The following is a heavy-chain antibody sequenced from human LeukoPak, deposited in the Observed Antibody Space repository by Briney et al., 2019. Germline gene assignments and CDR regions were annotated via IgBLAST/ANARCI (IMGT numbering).Heavy chain of an antibody. CDR1: GRSIRISSYY. J-gene: IGHJ4*02. Sequence: SETLSLTCTVSGRSIRISSYYWRCIRQPPGKGLEWIWWRFCSGSTYYNPSLKSRVTISVDTSKNQFSLKLSSVTAADTAVYYCASWIPSYGSGSYYNIPTLFDYWGQGTLVTVSS. V-gene: IGHV4-39*01. CDR3: ASWIPSYGSGSYYNIPTLFDY. D-gene: IGHD3-10*01. CDR2: RFCSGST.